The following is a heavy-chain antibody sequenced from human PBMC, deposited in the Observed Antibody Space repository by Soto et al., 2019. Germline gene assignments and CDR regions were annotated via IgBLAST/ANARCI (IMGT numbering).Heavy chain of an antibody. Sequence: QVQLVQSGGEVKKPGASVKVSCKASGYTFTNYGISWVRQAPGQGLEWMGWINVYNGNTKDAQKLRGRVTMTEDTSTSKAYRELRSVRSDDTAVYYCARGVGSGSYYNQYNWFDPWGQGTLVTVSS. CDR2: INVYNGNT. J-gene: IGHJ5*02. CDR3: ARGVGSGSYYNQYNWFDP. V-gene: IGHV1-18*01. CDR1: GYTFTNYG. D-gene: IGHD3-10*01.